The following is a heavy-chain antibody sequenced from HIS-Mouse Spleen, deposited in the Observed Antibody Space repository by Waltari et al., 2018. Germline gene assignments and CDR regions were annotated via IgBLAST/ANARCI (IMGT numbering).Heavy chain of an antibody. CDR3: AREIPYSSSWYDWYFDL. J-gene: IGHJ2*01. Sequence: QLQLQESGPGLVKPSETLSLTCTVSGGSISSSSYYWGGIRQPPGRGLEWIGSFYYGGGTYTIPSLKSRVTISVDTSKNQFSLKLSSVTAADTAVYYCAREIPYSSSWYDWYFDLWGRGTLVTVSS. CDR1: GGSISSSSYY. CDR2: FYYGGGT. V-gene: IGHV4-39*07. D-gene: IGHD6-13*01.